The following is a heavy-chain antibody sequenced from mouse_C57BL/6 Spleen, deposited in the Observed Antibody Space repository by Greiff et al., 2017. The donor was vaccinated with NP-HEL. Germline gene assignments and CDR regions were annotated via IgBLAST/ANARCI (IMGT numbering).Heavy chain of an antibody. CDR1: GYTFTEYT. J-gene: IGHJ4*01. D-gene: IGHD2-1*01. V-gene: IGHV1-62-2*01. CDR2: FYPGSGSI. Sequence: VQLQQSGAELVKPGASVKLSCKASGYTFTEYTIHWVKQRSGQGLEWIGWFYPGSGSIKYNEKFKDKATLTADKSSSTAYMELSRLTSEYSAVYFCERHDAYYGNYGGDYAMDYWGQGTSVTVSS. CDR3: ERHDAYYGNYGGDYAMDY.